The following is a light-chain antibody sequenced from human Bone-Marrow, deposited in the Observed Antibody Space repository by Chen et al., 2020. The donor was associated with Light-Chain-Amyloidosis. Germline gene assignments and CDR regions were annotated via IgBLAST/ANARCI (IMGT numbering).Light chain of an antibody. CDR3: QHYANAPYT. Sequence: EIILTQSPGTLSLSPGETATLSCRASQSISRNYLAWYQQKPGQTTRLLIYGTSSRATGVPDRFSGSGSGTDFTLAIRRLEPEDFAVYYCQHYANAPYTFGQGTKVEIK. V-gene: IGKV3-20*01. CDR2: GTS. J-gene: IGKJ2*01. CDR1: QSISRNY.